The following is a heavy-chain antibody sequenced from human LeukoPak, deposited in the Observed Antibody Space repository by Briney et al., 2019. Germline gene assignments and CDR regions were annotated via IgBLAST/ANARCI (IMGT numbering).Heavy chain of an antibody. CDR2: ISSSSSYI. V-gene: IGHV3-21*01. CDR3: ARDSPLWFDP. CDR1: GFTFSSYS. Sequence: GGSLRLSCAASGFTFSSYSMNWVRQAPGKGLEWVSSISSSSSYIYCADSVKGRFTISRDNAKNSLYLQMNSLRAEDTAVYYCARDSPLWFDPWGQGTLVTVSS. J-gene: IGHJ5*02.